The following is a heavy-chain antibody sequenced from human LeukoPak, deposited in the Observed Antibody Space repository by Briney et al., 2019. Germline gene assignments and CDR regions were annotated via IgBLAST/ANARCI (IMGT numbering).Heavy chain of an antibody. Sequence: SETLSLTCTVSGGSVNSGSYYWGWIRQPPGKGLEWIGSIYYSGSTYYNPSLKSRVTISVDTSKNQFSLKLSSVTAADTAVYYCARSYGDYAFDYWGQGTLVTASS. CDR1: GGSVNSGSYY. CDR2: IYYSGST. D-gene: IGHD4-17*01. CDR3: ARSYGDYAFDY. J-gene: IGHJ4*02. V-gene: IGHV4-39*01.